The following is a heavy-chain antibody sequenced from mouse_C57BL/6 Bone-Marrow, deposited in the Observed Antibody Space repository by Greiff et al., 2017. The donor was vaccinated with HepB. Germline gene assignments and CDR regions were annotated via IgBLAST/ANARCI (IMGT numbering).Heavy chain of an antibody. CDR1: GFTFSDYG. D-gene: IGHD1-1*01. V-gene: IGHV5-17*01. J-gene: IGHJ4*01. CDR2: ISSGSSTI. CDR3: ARLLRYQLRGWAMDY. Sequence: EVHLVESGGGLVKPGGSLKLSCAASGFTFSDYGMHWVRQAPEKGLEWVAYISSGSSTIYYADTVKGRFTISRDNAKNTLFLQMTSLRSEDTAMYYCARLLRYQLRGWAMDYWGQGTSVTVSS.